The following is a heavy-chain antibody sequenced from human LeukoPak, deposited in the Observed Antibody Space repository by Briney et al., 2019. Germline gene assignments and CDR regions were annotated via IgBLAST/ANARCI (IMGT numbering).Heavy chain of an antibody. CDR2: INHSGST. V-gene: IGHV4-34*01. CDR1: GGSFSGYY. J-gene: IGHJ6*03. Sequence: SETLSLTCAVYGGSFSGYYWSWIRQPPGKGLEWIGEINHSGSTNYNPSLKSRVTISVDTSKNQFSLKLSSVTAADTAVYYCARARYDDFWSGYSDYYMDVWGKGTTVTVSS. CDR3: ARARYDDFWSGYSDYYMDV. D-gene: IGHD3-3*01.